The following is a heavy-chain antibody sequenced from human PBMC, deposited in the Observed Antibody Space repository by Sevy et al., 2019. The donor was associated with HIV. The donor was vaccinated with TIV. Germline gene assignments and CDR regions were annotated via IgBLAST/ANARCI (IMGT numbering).Heavy chain of an antibody. V-gene: IGHV3-15*01. J-gene: IGHJ1*01. CDR3: TTDGAD. CDR2: VRSKGDGGKA. Sequence: GGSLRLSCAASGFSFSDAWLSWVGQVQGKGLEWVGRVRSKGDGGKARKAEPVKGRFTIARDDSKNTMYVQMNNLKNEDTGIYYCTTDGADWGQGTLVTVSS. CDR1: GFSFSDAW.